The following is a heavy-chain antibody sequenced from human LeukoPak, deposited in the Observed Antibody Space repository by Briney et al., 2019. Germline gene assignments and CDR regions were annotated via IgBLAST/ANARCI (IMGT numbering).Heavy chain of an antibody. Sequence: PGGSLRLSCAASGFTFSSYAMRWVRQAPGKGLEWVSAISGSGGSTYYADSVKGRFTISRDNSKNTLYLQMNSLRAEDTAVYYCAKDLGWAMIVVGDAFDIWGQGTMVTVSS. J-gene: IGHJ3*02. CDR1: GFTFSSYA. D-gene: IGHD3-22*01. CDR3: AKDLGWAMIVVGDAFDI. V-gene: IGHV3-23*01. CDR2: ISGSGGST.